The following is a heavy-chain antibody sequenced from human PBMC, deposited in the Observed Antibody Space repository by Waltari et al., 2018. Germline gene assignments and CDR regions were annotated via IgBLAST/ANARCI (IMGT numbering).Heavy chain of an antibody. Sequence: QVQLQESGPGLVKPSETLSLTCPFSGYSISSGYYWGWIRQPPGKGLEWIGSIYHSGSTYYNPSLKSRVTISVDTSKNQFSLKLSSVTAADTAVYYCARGYSSSSIFDPWGQGTLVTVSS. D-gene: IGHD6-13*01. CDR1: GYSISSGYY. V-gene: IGHV4-38-2*02. CDR3: ARGYSSSSIFDP. CDR2: IYHSGST. J-gene: IGHJ5*02.